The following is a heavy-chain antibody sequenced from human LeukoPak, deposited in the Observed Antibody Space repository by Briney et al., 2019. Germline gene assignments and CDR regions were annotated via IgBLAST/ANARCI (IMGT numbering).Heavy chain of an antibody. CDR2: IWHDGSNK. CDR1: GFTFSNYG. CDR3: ANNFDY. V-gene: IGHV3-33*06. J-gene: IGHJ4*02. Sequence: GRSLRLSCTTSGFTFSNYGMHWVRQAPGKGLEWVAVIWHDGSNKYYTDSVKGRFTISRDNSKNTLYLQMNSLRPEDTAMYCCANNFDYWGQGTLVTVSS.